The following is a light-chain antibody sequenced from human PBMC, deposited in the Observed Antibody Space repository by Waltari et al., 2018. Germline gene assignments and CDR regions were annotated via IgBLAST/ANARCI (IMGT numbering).Light chain of an antibody. CDR1: QSVSRT. Sequence: EIVLTQSPGTLSLSPVDRATLSCRASQSVSRTLAWYQQKPGQAPSLLIYGASIRATGIPDRFSGSGSGTDFSLTISRLEPEDFAVYYCQHYVTLPVTFGQGTKVEIK. CDR2: GAS. J-gene: IGKJ1*01. CDR3: QHYVTLPVT. V-gene: IGKV3-20*01.